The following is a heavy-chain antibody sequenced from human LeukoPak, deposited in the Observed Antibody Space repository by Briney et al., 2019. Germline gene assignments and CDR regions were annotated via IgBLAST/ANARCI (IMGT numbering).Heavy chain of an antibody. V-gene: IGHV3-9*01. J-gene: IGHJ4*02. CDR1: GFTFDDYA. CDR2: IS. Sequence: GRSLRLSCAASGFTFDDYAMFWVRQAPEKGLEWVSGISYAASVKGRFTISRDNSRESLSLQMNGLSTDDTGLYYCARKRDRVIDYWGQGTLVTVSS. CDR3: ARKRDRVIDY. D-gene: IGHD5-12*01.